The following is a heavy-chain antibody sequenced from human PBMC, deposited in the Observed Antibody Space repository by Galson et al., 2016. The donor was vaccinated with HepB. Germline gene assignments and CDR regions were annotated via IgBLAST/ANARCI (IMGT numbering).Heavy chain of an antibody. CDR1: GFTFSTYV. CDR2: INGGGDTT. CDR3: ASPVPLGD. J-gene: IGHJ4*02. V-gene: IGHV3-23*01. D-gene: IGHD2-21*01. Sequence: SLRLSCAASGFTFSTYVMNWVRQAPGKGLEWVSTINGGGDTTYYADSVKGRFTISGDNSKNTLYLQMNSLRVEDTAVYYCASPVPLGDWGQGTLVTVSS.